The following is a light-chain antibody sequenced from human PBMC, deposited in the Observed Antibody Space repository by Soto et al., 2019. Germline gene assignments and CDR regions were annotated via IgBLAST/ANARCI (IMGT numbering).Light chain of an antibody. CDR1: ESVYESQ. CDR2: GES. Sequence: IVLTQSPGTLSLSPGERATLSCRSSESVYESQLAWYQQKAGQAPRLLIYGESARATGIPARFSGSGSGTDFTLTISRLEPEDFAVYYCQHFVNSLTWTFGQGTKVDIK. V-gene: IGKV3-20*01. J-gene: IGKJ1*01. CDR3: QHFVNSLTWT.